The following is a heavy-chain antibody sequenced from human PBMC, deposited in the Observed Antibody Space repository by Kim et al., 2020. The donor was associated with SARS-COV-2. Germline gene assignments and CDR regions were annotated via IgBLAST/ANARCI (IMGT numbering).Heavy chain of an antibody. CDR2: ISCSGGSA. V-gene: IGHV3-23*01. Sequence: GGSLRLSCAASGFTFSSYAMSWVRQAPGKGMEWDSTISCSGGSAYYADSVKGRFTISRDNSKNTLYLQMNSLRAEDTAVYYCAKRLTMIGAFHIWGQGRMVTVSP. CDR3: AKRLTMIGAFHI. D-gene: IGHD3-22*01. CDR1: GFTFSSYA. J-gene: IGHJ3*02.